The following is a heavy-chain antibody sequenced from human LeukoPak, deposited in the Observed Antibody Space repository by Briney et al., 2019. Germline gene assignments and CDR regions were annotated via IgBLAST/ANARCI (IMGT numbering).Heavy chain of an antibody. CDR1: GFIFNTFW. J-gene: IGHJ2*01. V-gene: IGHV3-23*01. CDR2: INYNGGST. Sequence: GGSLRLSCAASGFIFNTFWMNWVRQAPGKGLEWVSTINYNGGSTYYADSVEGRFTISRDNSKDTLYLQMNSLRAEDTAIYYCARRYNWKAFDLWGRGTLVTVSS. CDR3: ARRYNWKAFDL. D-gene: IGHD1-20*01.